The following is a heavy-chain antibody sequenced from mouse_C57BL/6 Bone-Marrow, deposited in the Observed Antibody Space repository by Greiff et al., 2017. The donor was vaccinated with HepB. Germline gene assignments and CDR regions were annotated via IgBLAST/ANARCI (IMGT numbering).Heavy chain of an antibody. CDR2: ISSGGSYT. CDR1: GFTFSSYG. J-gene: IGHJ3*01. V-gene: IGHV5-6*01. CDR3: ARRGLVAWFAY. Sequence: VQLKESGGDLVKPGGSLKLSCAASGFTFSSYGMSWVRQTPGKRLEWVATISSGGSYTYYPDSVKGRFTISRDNAKNTLYLQMSSLKSEDTAMYYCARRGLVAWFAYWGQGTLVTVSA.